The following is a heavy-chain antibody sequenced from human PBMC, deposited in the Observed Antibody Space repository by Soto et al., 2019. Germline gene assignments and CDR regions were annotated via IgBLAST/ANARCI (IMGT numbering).Heavy chain of an antibody. V-gene: IGHV1-18*04. CDR3: ARGGIMITFGGVIARAHLDY. J-gene: IGHJ4*02. CDR2: ISAYNGNT. Sequence: ASVKVSCKASGYTFTSCGISWVRQAPGQGLEWMGWISAYNGNTNYAQKLQGRVTMTTDTSTSTAYMELRSLRSDDTAVYYCARGGIMITFGGVIARAHLDYWGQGTLVTVSS. CDR1: GYTFTSCG. D-gene: IGHD3-16*02.